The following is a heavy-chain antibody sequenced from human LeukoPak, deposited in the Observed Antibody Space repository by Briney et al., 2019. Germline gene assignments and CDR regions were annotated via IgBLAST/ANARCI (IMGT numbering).Heavy chain of an antibody. CDR3: ARWGSGTTLGSDY. J-gene: IGHJ4*02. V-gene: IGHV1-69*04. D-gene: IGHD3-10*01. Sequence: ASVKVSCKASGGTFSSYAISWVRQAPGQGLEWMGRIIPILGIANYAQKFQGRVTITADKSTSTAYMELSSLRSEDTAVYYCARWGSGTTLGSDYWGQGTLVTVSS. CDR2: IIPILGIA. CDR1: GGTFSSYA.